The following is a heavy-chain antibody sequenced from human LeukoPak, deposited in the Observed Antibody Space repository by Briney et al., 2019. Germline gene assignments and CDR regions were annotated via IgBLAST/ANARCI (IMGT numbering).Heavy chain of an antibody. Sequence: PSETLSLTCTVSGGSISTSRSYWGWIRQPPGKGLEWIGSIYYSGSTYYNPSLMSRVTMSLDTSTSHFSLKLSSVTAADTAVYYCARLRNGYNYVFDYWGQGTLVTVSS. CDR3: ARLRNGYNYVFDY. CDR1: GGSISTSRSY. V-gene: IGHV4-39*02. CDR2: IYYSGST. D-gene: IGHD5-24*01. J-gene: IGHJ4*02.